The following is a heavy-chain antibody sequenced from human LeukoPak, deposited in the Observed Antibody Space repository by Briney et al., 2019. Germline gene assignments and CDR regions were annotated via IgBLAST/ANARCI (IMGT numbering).Heavy chain of an antibody. CDR1: GGSFSGYY. Sequence: SETLSLTCAVYGGSFSGYYWSWIRQPPGKELEWIGEINHSGSTNYNPSLKSRVTISVDTSKNQFSLKLSSVTAADTAVYYCARGPQALTGSYYFDYWGQGTLVTVSS. V-gene: IGHV4-34*01. CDR3: ARGPQALTGSYYFDY. D-gene: IGHD4/OR15-4a*01. J-gene: IGHJ4*02. CDR2: INHSGST.